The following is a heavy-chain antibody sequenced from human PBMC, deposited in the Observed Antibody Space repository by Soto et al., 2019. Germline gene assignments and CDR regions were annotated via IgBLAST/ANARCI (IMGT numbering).Heavy chain of an antibody. Sequence: QVQLVESGGGVVQPGRSLRLSCAASGFAFNNYSMHWVRQAPGKGLEWVAIMSMDGSNKYYADSVKGRFTISRDNSKGMLYLQMSSLRPEDTAVYFCARDRVPYVYFYYGMDVWGQGATVTVSS. CDR1: GFAFNNYS. V-gene: IGHV3-30-3*01. J-gene: IGHJ6*02. CDR3: ARDRVPYVYFYYGMDV. D-gene: IGHD3-10*02. CDR2: MSMDGSNK.